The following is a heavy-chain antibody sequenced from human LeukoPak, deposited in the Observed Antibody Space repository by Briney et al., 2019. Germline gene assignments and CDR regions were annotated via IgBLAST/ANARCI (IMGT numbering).Heavy chain of an antibody. J-gene: IGHJ4*02. D-gene: IGHD3-10*01. CDR3: ARGSRGALW. CDR2: ISYDGSNK. Sequence: GGSLRLSCAASGFTFSSFAMPWVRQAPGKGLEWGAVISYDGSNKYYADSVKGRFTISRDNSKNTLYLQMNSLRAEDTAVYYCARGSRGALWWGQGTLVTVSS. V-gene: IGHV3-30-3*01. CDR1: GFTFSSFA.